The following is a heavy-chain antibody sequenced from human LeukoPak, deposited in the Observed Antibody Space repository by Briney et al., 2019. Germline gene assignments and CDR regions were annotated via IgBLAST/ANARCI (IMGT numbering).Heavy chain of an antibody. CDR3: ARVRSWYGEGDY. CDR2: IYYSGST. Sequence: SETLSLTCTVCGRSISSYYWIWIRPPPGKGREWIGYIYYSGSTNYKPSLKSRVTISLDTSKAQFSLKLRAVTAADTAVYYCARVRSWYGEGDYWGQGTLVTVSS. D-gene: IGHD3-10*01. CDR1: GRSISSYY. V-gene: IGHV4-59*01. J-gene: IGHJ4*02.